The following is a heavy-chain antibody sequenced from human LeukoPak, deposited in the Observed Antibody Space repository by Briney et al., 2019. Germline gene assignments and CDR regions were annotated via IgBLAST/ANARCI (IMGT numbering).Heavy chain of an antibody. D-gene: IGHD1-1*01. J-gene: IGHJ3*02. Sequence: GSSVKVSCKASGGTFSSYAISWVRQAPGQGLEWMGGIIPIFGTANYAQKFQGRVTITADESTSTAYMELSSLRSEDTAVYYCARDPGQPQAGAQNDAFDIWGQGTMVTVSS. CDR3: ARDPGQPQAGAQNDAFDI. CDR1: GGTFSSYA. CDR2: IIPIFGTA. V-gene: IGHV1-69*01.